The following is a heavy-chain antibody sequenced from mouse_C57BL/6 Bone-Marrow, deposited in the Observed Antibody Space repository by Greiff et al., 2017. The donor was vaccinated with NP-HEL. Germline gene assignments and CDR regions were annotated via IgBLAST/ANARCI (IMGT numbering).Heavy chain of an antibody. CDR2: ISDGGSYT. V-gene: IGHV5-4*01. J-gene: IGHJ2*01. CDR1: GFTFSSYA. D-gene: IGHD1-1*01. CDR3: ARDKEGGSSRFDY. Sequence: EVMLVESGGGLVKPGGSLKLSCAASGFTFSSYAMSWVRQPPEKRLGGVATISDGGSYTYYPDNVKGRFTISRDNAKNNLYLQMSHLKSEDTAMYYCARDKEGGSSRFDYWGQGTTLTVSS.